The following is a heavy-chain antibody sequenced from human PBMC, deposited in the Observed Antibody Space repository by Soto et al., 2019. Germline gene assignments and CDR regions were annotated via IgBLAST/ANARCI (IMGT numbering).Heavy chain of an antibody. CDR2: ISYDGSNK. Sequence: GGSLRLSCAASGFIFSSYGMHWVRQAPGKGLEWVAVISYDGSNKYYADSMKGRFTISRDNSKNTLYLQMNSLRAEDTAVYYCAKYSTDRYFDWSVDFWGQGTLVTVSS. J-gene: IGHJ4*02. CDR3: AKYSTDRYFDWSVDF. D-gene: IGHD3-9*01. CDR1: GFIFSSYG. V-gene: IGHV3-30*18.